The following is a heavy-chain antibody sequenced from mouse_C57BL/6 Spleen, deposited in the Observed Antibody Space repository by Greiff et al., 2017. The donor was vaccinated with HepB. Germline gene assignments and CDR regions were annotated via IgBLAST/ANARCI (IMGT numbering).Heavy chain of an antibody. V-gene: IGHV1-61*01. CDR2: IYPSDSET. J-gene: IGHJ2*01. CDR3: ARRGYYYGSSYRFDY. Sequence: QVQLKQPGAELVRPGSSVKLSCKASGYTFTSYWMDWVKQRPGQGLEWIGNIYPSDSETHYNQKFKDKATLTVDKSSSTAYMQLSSLTSEDSAVYYCARRGYYYGSSYRFDYWGQGTTLTVSS. D-gene: IGHD1-1*01. CDR1: GYTFTSYW.